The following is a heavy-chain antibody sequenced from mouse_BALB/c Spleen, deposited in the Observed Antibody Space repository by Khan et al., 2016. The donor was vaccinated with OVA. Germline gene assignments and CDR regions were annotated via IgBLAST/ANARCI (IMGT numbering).Heavy chain of an antibody. Sequence: QVRLQQSGPELVKPGALVKISCKASGYTFTAYDINWVKQRPGQGLEWIGWIYPGAGSTKYNENFKGKATLTADTSSNTAYMQLSSLTSEKSAVYFCAREGVRGVAMDYWGQGTSVSVSS. V-gene: IGHV1S56*01. CDR3: AREGVRGVAMDY. J-gene: IGHJ4*01. CDR1: GYTFTAYD. D-gene: IGHD1-1*01. CDR2: IYPGAGST.